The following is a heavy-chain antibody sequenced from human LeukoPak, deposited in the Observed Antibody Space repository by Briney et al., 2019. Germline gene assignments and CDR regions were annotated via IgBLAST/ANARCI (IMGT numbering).Heavy chain of an antibody. CDR3: VGTVPAAATQGWDY. CDR1: AFTFSTFG. CDR2: ISYDGSDK. V-gene: IGHV3-30*03. Sequence: GGSLRLSCAASAFTFSTFGMHWVRQAPGKGLEWVAVISYDGSDKYYADSVKGRFTISRDNSKNTLYLQMNSLRAEDTAVYYCVGTVPAAATQGWDYWGQGTLVVVSS. J-gene: IGHJ4*02. D-gene: IGHD2-2*01.